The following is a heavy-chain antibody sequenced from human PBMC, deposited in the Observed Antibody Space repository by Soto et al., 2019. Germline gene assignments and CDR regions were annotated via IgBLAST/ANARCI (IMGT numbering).Heavy chain of an antibody. CDR2: IKSKTDGGTT. Sequence: GGSLRLSCAASGFTFSNAWMNWVRQAPGKGLEWVGRIKSKTDGGTTDYAAPVKGRFTISRDDSKNTLYLQMNSLKTEDTAVYYCTTDRMWLVLYGMDVWGQGTTVTVSS. V-gene: IGHV3-15*07. D-gene: IGHD6-19*01. CDR1: GFTFSNAW. J-gene: IGHJ6*02. CDR3: TTDRMWLVLYGMDV.